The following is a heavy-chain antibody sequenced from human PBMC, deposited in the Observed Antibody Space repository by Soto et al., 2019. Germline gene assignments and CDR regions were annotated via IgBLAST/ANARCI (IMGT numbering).Heavy chain of an antibody. CDR1: GFTFSSYA. J-gene: IGHJ4*02. V-gene: IGHV3-23*01. CDR3: EKGVGYYGSGSLDY. Sequence: EVQLLESGGGLVQPGGSLRLSCAASGFTFSSYAMSWVRQAPGKGLEWVSAISGSGGSTYYADSVKGRFTISRDNSKNTLYLQMNSLRAEDTAVYYCEKGVGYYGSGSLDYWGQGTLVTVSS. D-gene: IGHD3-10*01. CDR2: ISGSGGST.